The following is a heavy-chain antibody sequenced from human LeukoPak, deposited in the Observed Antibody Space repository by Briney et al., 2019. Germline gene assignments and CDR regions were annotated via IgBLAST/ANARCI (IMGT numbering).Heavy chain of an antibody. V-gene: IGHV4-34*01. CDR3: AREISGIDY. D-gene: IGHD2-15*01. CDR1: GGSFSGYY. CDR2: INHSGST. Sequence: PSETLSLTCAVYGGSFSGYYWSWIRQPPGKGLEWIGEINHSGSTNYNPSLKSRVTISVDTSKNQFSLKLSSVTAADTAVYYCAREISGIDYWGQGTLVTVSS. J-gene: IGHJ4*02.